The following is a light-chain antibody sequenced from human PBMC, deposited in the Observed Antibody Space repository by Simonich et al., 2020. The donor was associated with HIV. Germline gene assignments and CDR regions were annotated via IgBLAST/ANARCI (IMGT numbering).Light chain of an antibody. V-gene: IGKV1-12*01. CDR2: AAS. Sequence: DIKMTQSPSSVSASVGNRVTITCLASQSISSWLAWYQQKPGRAPKLLIYAASSLQSGVPSRFTGSGSGTDFTLTITNLQPEDSATYYCQQANSFPITFGQGTRLEI. CDR1: QSISSW. J-gene: IGKJ5*01. CDR3: QQANSFPIT.